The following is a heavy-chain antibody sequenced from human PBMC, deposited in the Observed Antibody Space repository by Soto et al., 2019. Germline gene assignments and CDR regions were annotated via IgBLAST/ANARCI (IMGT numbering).Heavy chain of an antibody. CDR2: IYGDGSKQ. Sequence: GGSLRLSCDASGFTFSRYGMHWVRQSPGRGLEWVALIYGDGSKQYYTDSVKGRFTISRDNAKNTLFLEMSVLRAEDTAVYYCARDDDGEPNAFDVWGQGTVVTVSS. D-gene: IGHD3-10*01. CDR1: GFTFSRYG. J-gene: IGHJ3*01. CDR3: ARDDDGEPNAFDV. V-gene: IGHV3-33*01.